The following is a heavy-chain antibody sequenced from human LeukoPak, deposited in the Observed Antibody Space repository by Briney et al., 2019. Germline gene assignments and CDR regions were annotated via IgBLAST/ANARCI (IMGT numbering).Heavy chain of an antibody. J-gene: IGHJ4*02. Sequence: GGSLRLSCAASGFTFSSYAMSWVRQAPGKGLEWVSAISGSGGSTYYADSVKGRFTISRDNSKNTLYLQMNSLRAGDTAVYYCAKLEGYSYGYNPFDYWGQGTLVTVSS. CDR3: AKLEGYSYGYNPFDY. CDR2: ISGSGGST. V-gene: IGHV3-23*01. CDR1: GFTFSSYA. D-gene: IGHD5-18*01.